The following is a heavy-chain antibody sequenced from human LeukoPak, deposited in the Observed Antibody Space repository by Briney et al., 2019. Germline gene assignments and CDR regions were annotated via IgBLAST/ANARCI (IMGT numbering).Heavy chain of an antibody. Sequence: ASVKVSCKVSGYILSKLSMHWVRQAPGKGLEWMGGFDPEDGETIYAQKFQGRVTMTRDTSTSTVYMELSSLRSEDTAVYYCARVVPAATFDYWGQGTLVTVSS. CDR1: GYILSKLS. J-gene: IGHJ4*02. V-gene: IGHV1-24*01. CDR3: ARVVPAATFDY. CDR2: FDPEDGET. D-gene: IGHD2-2*01.